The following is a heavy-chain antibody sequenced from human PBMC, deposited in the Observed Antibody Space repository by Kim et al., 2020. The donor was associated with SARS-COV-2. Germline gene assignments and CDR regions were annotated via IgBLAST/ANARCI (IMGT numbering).Heavy chain of an antibody. V-gene: IGHV3-23*01. CDR1: GFTFSVYD. CDR2: FSGGSSDT. CDR3: VKPRFTMWDSGPTRIGPAQD. Sequence: GGSLRLSCTGSGFTFSVYDLSWVRQAPGKGLEWISGFSGGSSDTYYADSVKGRFIISRDNSKNTLYLQMNVLRADDTAMYYCVKPRFTMWDSGPTRIGPAQDWGQGTLVIVSS. J-gene: IGHJ4*02. D-gene: IGHD3-3*01.